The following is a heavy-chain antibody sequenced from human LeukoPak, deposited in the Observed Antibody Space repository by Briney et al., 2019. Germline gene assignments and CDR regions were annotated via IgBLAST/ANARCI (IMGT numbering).Heavy chain of an antibody. CDR1: GYTFISYA. CDR2: INTNTGNP. Sequence: GASVTVSFKASGYTFISYAMNWVRQAPGQGLEWMGWINTNTGNPTYAQGFTGRFVFSLDTSVSTAYLQISSLKAEDTAVYYCAKITLVGGGPRDYWGQGTLVTVSS. J-gene: IGHJ4*02. D-gene: IGHD2-15*01. CDR3: AKITLVGGGPRDY. V-gene: IGHV7-4-1*02.